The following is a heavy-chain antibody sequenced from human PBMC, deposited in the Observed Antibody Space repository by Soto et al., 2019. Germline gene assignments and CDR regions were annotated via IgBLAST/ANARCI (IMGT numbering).Heavy chain of an antibody. J-gene: IGHJ4*02. Sequence: EVQLLESGGGLVQPGGSLRLSCAASGFTFSSYAMHWVRQAPGKGLEWVSGIVGSGASPDYADAVKGRFTISRDISRNTLFLQMNGLRAEDTAIYYCARRPPEQRSFDYWGQGTQVTVSS. CDR3: ARRPPEQRSFDY. V-gene: IGHV3-23*01. CDR2: IVGSGASP. CDR1: GFTFSSYA. D-gene: IGHD6-25*01.